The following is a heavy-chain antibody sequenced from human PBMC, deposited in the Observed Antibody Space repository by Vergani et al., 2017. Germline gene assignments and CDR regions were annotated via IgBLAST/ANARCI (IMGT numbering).Heavy chain of an antibody. CDR1: GFTFSSYG. Sequence: QVQLVESGGGVVQPGRSLRLSCAASGFTFSSYGMHWVRQAPGKGLEWVAVISYDGSNKYYADSVKGRFTISRDNSKNTLYLQMNSLRAEETAVYYCAKVGLEVAGKQVGVDYWGQGTLVTVSS. V-gene: IGHV3-30*18. CDR3: AKVGLEVAGKQVGVDY. CDR2: ISYDGSNK. J-gene: IGHJ4*02. D-gene: IGHD6-13*01.